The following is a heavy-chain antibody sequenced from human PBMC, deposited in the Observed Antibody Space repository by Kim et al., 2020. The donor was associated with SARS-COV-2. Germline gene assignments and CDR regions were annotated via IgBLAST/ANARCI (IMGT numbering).Heavy chain of an antibody. Sequence: DSVKGRFTISRDNSKNTLYLQMNSRRAEDTAVYYCASTKGEDILTGYYDYWGQGTLVTVSS. J-gene: IGHJ4*02. V-gene: IGHV3-30*07. CDR3: ASTKGEDILTGYYDY. D-gene: IGHD3-9*01.